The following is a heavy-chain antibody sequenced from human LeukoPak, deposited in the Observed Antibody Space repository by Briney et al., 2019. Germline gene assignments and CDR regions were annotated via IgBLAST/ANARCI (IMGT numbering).Heavy chain of an antibody. D-gene: IGHD6-13*01. Sequence: SETLSLTCTVSGGSISSYYWSWIRQPPGKGLEWIGYIYYSGSTNYNPSLKSRVTISVDTSKNQFSLKLSSVTAADTAVYYCARVGVAAAGPFDYWGQGTLVTVSS. CDR1: GGSISSYY. V-gene: IGHV4-59*01. CDR3: ARVGVAAAGPFDY. CDR2: IYYSGST. J-gene: IGHJ4*02.